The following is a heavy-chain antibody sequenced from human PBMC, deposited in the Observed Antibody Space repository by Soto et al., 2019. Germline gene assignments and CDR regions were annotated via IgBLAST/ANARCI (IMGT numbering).Heavy chain of an antibody. V-gene: IGHV1-18*01. CDR1: GYTFTCYG. Sequence: GASVKVSCKASGYTFTCYGISWVRQAPGQGLEWMGWISAYNGNTNYAQKLQGRVTMTTDTSTSTAYMELRSLRSDDTAVYYCARVRMPGYCSGGSCYSDAFAIWGQGTMVTVSS. D-gene: IGHD2-15*01. CDR3: ARVRMPGYCSGGSCYSDAFAI. CDR2: ISAYNGNT. J-gene: IGHJ3*02.